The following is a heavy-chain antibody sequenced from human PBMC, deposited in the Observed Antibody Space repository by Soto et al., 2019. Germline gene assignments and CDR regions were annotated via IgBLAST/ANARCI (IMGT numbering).Heavy chain of an antibody. CDR3: TTDWSLYCSSTSCYFGPVETYYFDY. D-gene: IGHD2-2*01. CDR1: GFTFSNAW. Sequence: EVQLVESGGGLVKPGGSLRLSCAASGFTFSNAWMNWVRQAPGKGLEWVGRIKSKTDGGTTDYAAPVKGRFTISRDDSKNTLYLQMNSLKTEDTAVYYCTTDWSLYCSSTSCYFGPVETYYFDYWGQGTLVTVSS. J-gene: IGHJ4*02. V-gene: IGHV3-15*07. CDR2: IKSKTDGGTT.